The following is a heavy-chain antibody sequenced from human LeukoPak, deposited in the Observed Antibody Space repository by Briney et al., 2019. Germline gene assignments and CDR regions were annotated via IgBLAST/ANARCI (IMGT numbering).Heavy chain of an antibody. J-gene: IGHJ6*03. D-gene: IGHD2-2*01. CDR1: GGTFSSYA. CDR3: ATADCSSTSCYGGSYYYMDV. CDR2: IIPIFGTA. V-gene: IGHV1-69*05. Sequence: GASVTVSCKASGGTFSSYAISWVRQAPGQGLEWMGGIIPIFGTANYAQKFQGRVTVTTDESTSTAYMELSSLRSEDTAVYYCATADCSSTSCYGGSYYYMDVWGKGTTVTVSS.